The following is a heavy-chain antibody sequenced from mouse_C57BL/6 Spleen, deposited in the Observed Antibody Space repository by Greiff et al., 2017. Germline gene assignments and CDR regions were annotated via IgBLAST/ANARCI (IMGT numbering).Heavy chain of an antibody. D-gene: IGHD1-1*01. Sequence: VKLQQSGAELARPGASVKLSCKASGYTFTSYGISWVKQRTGQGLEWIGEIYPRSGNTYYNEKFKGKATLTADKSSSTAYMELRSLTSEDSAVYFCARSLFITTVVDYAMDYWGQGTSVTVSS. CDR1: GYTFTSYG. J-gene: IGHJ4*01. CDR3: ARSLFITTVVDYAMDY. V-gene: IGHV1-81*01. CDR2: IYPRSGNT.